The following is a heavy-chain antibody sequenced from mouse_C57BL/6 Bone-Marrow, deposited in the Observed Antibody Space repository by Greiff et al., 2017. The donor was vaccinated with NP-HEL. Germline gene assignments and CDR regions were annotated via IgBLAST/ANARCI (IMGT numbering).Heavy chain of an antibody. V-gene: IGHV1-81*01. J-gene: IGHJ2*01. CDR1: GYTFTSYG. CDR3: ARGRGYYFDY. CDR2: IYPRSGNT. Sequence: QVHVKQSGAELARPGASVKLSCKASGYTFTSYGISWVKQRTGQGLEWIGEIYPRSGNTYYNEKFKGKATLTADKSSSTAYMELRSLTSEDSAVYFGARGRGYYFDYWGQGTTLTVSS.